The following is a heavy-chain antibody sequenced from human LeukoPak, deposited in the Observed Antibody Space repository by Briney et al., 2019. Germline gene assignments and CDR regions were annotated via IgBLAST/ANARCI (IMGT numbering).Heavy chain of an antibody. CDR1: KFTFSDYW. V-gene: IGHV3-74*01. D-gene: IGHD1-26*01. CDR2: VHSGGSSR. CDR3: ARGGSGCFDL. Sequence: GGSLRLSCAASKFTFSDYWMHWVRQVPGKGLEWVSHVHSGGSSRSYADSVKGRFTTSRDNAKNTVDLQMHSLRAEDTAMYYCARGGSGCFDLWGQGTMVTVSS. J-gene: IGHJ3*01.